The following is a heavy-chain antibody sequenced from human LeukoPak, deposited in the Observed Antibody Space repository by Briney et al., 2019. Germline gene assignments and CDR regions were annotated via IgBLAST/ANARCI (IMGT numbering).Heavy chain of an antibody. V-gene: IGHV3-7*01. CDR2: IKQAGSEK. D-gene: IGHD3-10*02. CDR1: GFTFSNYW. CDR3: AELGITMIGGV. J-gene: IGHJ6*04. Sequence: GGSLRLSCAASGFTFSNYWMSWVRQAPGKGLEWVANIKQAGSEKYYVDSVKGRFTIPRDNAKNSLYLQMNSLRAEDTAVYYCAELGITMIGGVWGKGATVTISS.